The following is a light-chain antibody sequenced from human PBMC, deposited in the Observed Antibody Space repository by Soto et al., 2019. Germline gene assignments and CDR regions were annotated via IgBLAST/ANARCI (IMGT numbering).Light chain of an antibody. Sequence: QSVLTQPPSASGTPGQRVTISCSGSSSNIGSNTVNWYQQLPGTAPKLLIYSHNQRPSGVPGRFSGSKSGTSASLAISGLQSEDEADYYCAAWDDSLNTYVFGTGTKVTVL. CDR3: AAWDDSLNTYV. V-gene: IGLV1-44*01. CDR2: SHN. J-gene: IGLJ1*01. CDR1: SSNIGSNT.